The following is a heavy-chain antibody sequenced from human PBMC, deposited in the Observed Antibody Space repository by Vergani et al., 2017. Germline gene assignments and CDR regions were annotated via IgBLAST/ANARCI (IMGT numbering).Heavy chain of an antibody. J-gene: IGHJ6*02. CDR1: GGTFSSYA. CDR2: IIPIFGTA. D-gene: IGHD5-18*01. CDR3: ARDRVNGYSYEGYYGMDV. V-gene: IGHV1-69*06. Sequence: QVQLVQSGAEVKKPGSSVKVSCKASGGTFSSYAISWVRQAPGQGLEWMGGIIPIFGTANYAQKFQGRVTMTRVTSISTAYMELSRLRSDDTAVYYCARDRVNGYSYEGYYGMDVWGQGTTVTVSS.